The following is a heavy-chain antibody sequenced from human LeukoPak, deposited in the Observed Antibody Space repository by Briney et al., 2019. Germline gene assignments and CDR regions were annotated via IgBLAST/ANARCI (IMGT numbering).Heavy chain of an antibody. D-gene: IGHD2/OR15-2a*01. CDR2: LNENGIT. CDR3: ARQDTSQALYAFDI. CDR1: GFTFGSYK. Sequence: PGGSLRLSCAASGFTFGSYKMYWVRQAPGKGLVWVSRLNENGITNYADSVKGRFAISSDNAKSTLFLQMNSLRVDDTAVYYCARQDTSQALYAFDIWGQGTMVTVSS. V-gene: IGHV3-74*01. J-gene: IGHJ3*02.